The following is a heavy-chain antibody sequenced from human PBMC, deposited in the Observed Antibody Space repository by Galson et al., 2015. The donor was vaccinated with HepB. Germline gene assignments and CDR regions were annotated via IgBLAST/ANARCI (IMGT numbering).Heavy chain of an antibody. CDR1: GFTVSSNY. V-gene: IGHV3-66*01. CDR2: IYSGGST. CDR3: ARDSRIRYFDIDAFDI. J-gene: IGHJ3*02. Sequence: SLRLSCAASGFTVSSNYMSWVRQAPGKGLEWVSVIYSGGSTYYADSVKGRFTISRDNSKNTLYLQMNSLRAEDTAVYYCARDSRIRYFDIDAFDIWGQGTMVTVSS. D-gene: IGHD3-9*01.